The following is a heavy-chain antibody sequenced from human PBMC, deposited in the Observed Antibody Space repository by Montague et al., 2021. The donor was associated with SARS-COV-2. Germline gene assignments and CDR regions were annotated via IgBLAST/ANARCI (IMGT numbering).Heavy chain of an antibody. CDR1: GFSLGTSGVG. D-gene: IGHD3-10*01. CDR2: IYWDDDK. J-gene: IGHJ6*02. V-gene: IGHV2-5*02. CDR3: AHSRITMVRGVINYYGMDV. Sequence: VKPTQTLTLTCTFSGFSLGTSGVGVGWIRQPPGKALEWLALIYWDDDKRYSPSLKSRLTITKDTSKNQVVLTMTNMDPVDTATYYCAHSRITMVRGVINYYGMDVWGQGTTVTVSS.